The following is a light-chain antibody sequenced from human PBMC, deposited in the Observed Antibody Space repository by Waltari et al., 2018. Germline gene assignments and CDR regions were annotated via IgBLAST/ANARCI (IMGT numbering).Light chain of an antibody. CDR2: AAS. CDR1: QRIGTS. J-gene: IGKJ1*01. Sequence: DIQMTQSPSSLSASVGDRVTTTCRASQRIGTSLSWYQHKPGKAPNLLIYAASRLQSGVPSRFSGSGSGTDFTLTVSSLQPEDFATYYCQQSYSTPWTFGQGAKVEIK. V-gene: IGKV1-39*01. CDR3: QQSYSTPWT.